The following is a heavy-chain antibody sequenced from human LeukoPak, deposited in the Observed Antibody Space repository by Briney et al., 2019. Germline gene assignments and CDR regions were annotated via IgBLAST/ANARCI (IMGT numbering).Heavy chain of an antibody. J-gene: IGHJ4*02. Sequence: PSETLSLTCAVSGYPISSGYYWGWIRQPPGKGLEWIGSIYHSGSTYYNPSLKSRVTISVDTSKNQFSLKLSSVTAADTAVYYCARLHDILTGPPLWGQGTLVTVSS. CDR2: IYHSGST. CDR1: GYPISSGYY. V-gene: IGHV4-38-2*01. CDR3: ARLHDILTGPPL. D-gene: IGHD3-9*01.